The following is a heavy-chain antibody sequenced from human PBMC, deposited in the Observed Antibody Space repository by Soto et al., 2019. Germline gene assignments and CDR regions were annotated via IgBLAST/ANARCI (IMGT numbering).Heavy chain of an antibody. V-gene: IGHV4-4*08. Sequence: PGGSLRLSCAASGFTVSSNYMSWIRHHPGKGLEWIGSFYSSGSIIYNPSLRSRVSISGDTSSNQFSMSLTSVTAADTARYYCARMYSSGSGWFHPWGQGTLVTVSS. D-gene: IGHD6-19*01. CDR3: ARMYSSGSGWFHP. CDR2: FYSSGSI. J-gene: IGHJ5*02. CDR1: GFTVSSNY.